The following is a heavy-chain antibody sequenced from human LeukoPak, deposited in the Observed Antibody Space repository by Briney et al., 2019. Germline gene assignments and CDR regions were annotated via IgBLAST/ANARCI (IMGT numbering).Heavy chain of an antibody. CDR3: AKGRGLELLYYYYMDV. V-gene: IGHV3-23*01. CDR1: GFTFSSYA. CDR2: IGGSGGST. Sequence: GGSLRLSCAASGFTFSSYAMSWVRQAPGKGLEWVSAIGGSGGSTYYADSVKGRFTISRDNSKNTLYLQMNSLRAEDTAVYYCAKGRGLELLYYYYMDVWGKGTTVTVSS. D-gene: IGHD1-7*01. J-gene: IGHJ6*03.